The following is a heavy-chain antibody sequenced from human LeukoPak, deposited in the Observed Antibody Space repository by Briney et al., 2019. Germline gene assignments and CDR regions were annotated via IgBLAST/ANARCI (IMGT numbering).Heavy chain of an antibody. CDR2: IDWDDDK. V-gene: IGHV2-70*11. CDR1: GFSLSTSGMC. Sequence: SGPALVKPTQTLTLTCTFSGFSLSTSGMCVSWIRQPPGKALEWLARIDWDDDKYYSTSLKTRLTISKDTSKNQVVLTMTNMDPVDTATYYCTRSLNYYDSSGYYSPGWYFDLWGRGTLVTVSS. J-gene: IGHJ2*01. CDR3: TRSLNYYDSSGYYSPGWYFDL. D-gene: IGHD3-22*01.